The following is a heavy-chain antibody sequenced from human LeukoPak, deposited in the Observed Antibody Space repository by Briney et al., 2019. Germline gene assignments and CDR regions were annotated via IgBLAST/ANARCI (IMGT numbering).Heavy chain of an antibody. D-gene: IGHD2/OR15-2a*01. V-gene: IGHV4-34*01. J-gene: IGHJ4*02. Sequence: XIRQPPXXXXXWIGEINHSGSTNYNPSLKSRVTISVETSKNQFSLKLSSVTAADTAVYYCARQVYFPKYFDYWGQGTLVTVSS. CDR3: ARQVYFPKYFDY. CDR2: INHSGST.